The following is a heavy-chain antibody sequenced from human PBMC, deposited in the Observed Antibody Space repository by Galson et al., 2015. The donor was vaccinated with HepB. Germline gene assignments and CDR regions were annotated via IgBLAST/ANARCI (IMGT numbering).Heavy chain of an antibody. CDR2: INPNSGAT. V-gene: IGHV1-2*02. CDR1: GYTFTDYY. CDR3: AREGQRLVPFDY. D-gene: IGHD6-13*01. Sequence: SVKVSCKASGYTFTDYYMHWVRQAPGQGLEWMGWINPNSGATNYAQKFQGRVAMTRDTSTFTAHMEVSRLRSDDTAVYYCAREGQRLVPFDYWGQGTLVTVSS. J-gene: IGHJ4*02.